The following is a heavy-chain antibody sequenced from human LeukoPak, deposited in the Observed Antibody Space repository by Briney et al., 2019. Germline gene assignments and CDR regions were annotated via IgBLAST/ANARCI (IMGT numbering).Heavy chain of an antibody. CDR1: GGSIRSYS. CDR2: IYTSGST. CDR3: ARDYAPLGDWFDP. V-gene: IGHV4-4*07. Sequence: SETLSLTCTVSGGSIRSYSWSWIRQPAGKGLEWIGRIYTSGSTNYNPSLKSRVTISVEKSKNQFSLKLRSVTAADTAVYYCARDYAPLGDWFDPWGQGTLVTVSS. J-gene: IGHJ5*02. D-gene: IGHD2-2*01.